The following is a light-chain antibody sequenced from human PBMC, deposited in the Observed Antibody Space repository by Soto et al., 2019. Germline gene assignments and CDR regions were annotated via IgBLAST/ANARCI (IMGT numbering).Light chain of an antibody. V-gene: IGKV3-20*01. Sequence: EIVLTQSPGTLSLSPGERATLSCRASQSVSSSYLAWYQQKPGQAPRLLIYVASSRATGIQDRFSGSGSGTDFTLTISRLEPEDFAVHYCQQYGSSPWTFGQGTKVEIK. CDR2: VAS. J-gene: IGKJ1*01. CDR3: QQYGSSPWT. CDR1: QSVSSSY.